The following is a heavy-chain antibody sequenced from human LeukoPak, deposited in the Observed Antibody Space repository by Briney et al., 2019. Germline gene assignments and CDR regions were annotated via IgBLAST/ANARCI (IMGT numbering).Heavy chain of an antibody. J-gene: IGHJ4*02. V-gene: IGHV3-33*01. CDR3: ARESSIGRSSLLYDY. CDR1: GFTFSTYG. CDR2: IWNDGSNK. D-gene: IGHD6-6*01. Sequence: GGSLRLSCAASGFTFSTYGMHWVRQAPGKGLEWVAVIWNDGSNKYYVDSVKGRFTISRDNSKNTLYLQMNSLRVEDTAVYYCARESSIGRSSLLYDYWGQGTLVTVST.